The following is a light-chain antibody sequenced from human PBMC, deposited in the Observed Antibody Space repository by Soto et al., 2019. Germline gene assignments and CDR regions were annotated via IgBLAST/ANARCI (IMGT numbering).Light chain of an antibody. CDR3: QQYNSYSPWT. V-gene: IGKV1-5*01. CDR2: DAS. Sequence: DIQMTQSPSTLSASVGDRVTITCRASQSISSWLAWYQQKPGKGPKLLIYDASSLESGVPSRFSGSGSGTEFTLTISSLQPDDCATYYCQQYNSYSPWTFGQGTKVEIK. J-gene: IGKJ1*01. CDR1: QSISSW.